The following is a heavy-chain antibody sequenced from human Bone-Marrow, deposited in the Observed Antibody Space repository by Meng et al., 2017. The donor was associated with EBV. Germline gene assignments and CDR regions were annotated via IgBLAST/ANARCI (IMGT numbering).Heavy chain of an antibody. V-gene: IGHV1-69*01. D-gene: IGHD3-10*01. J-gene: IGHJ4*02. CDR1: GGTFRSDA. CDR2: LIPMSDAP. CDR3: ASESGRGFTPDY. Sequence: QVQVVQVGAEGKMPGSSGKVSCWASGGTFRSDAVSWVRQAPGQGLEWMGGLIPMSDAPHYAQKFQGRVTITADESTSTHYMHLSGLTSDDTAVYYCASESGRGFTPDYWGQGTLVTVSS.